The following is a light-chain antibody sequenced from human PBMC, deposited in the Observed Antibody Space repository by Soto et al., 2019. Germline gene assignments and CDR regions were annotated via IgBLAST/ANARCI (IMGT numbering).Light chain of an antibody. J-gene: IGKJ5*01. Sequence: IQMTQLPSTLSASVGHRVTITCQASQDISNYLNWYQQKPGKAPTPLIYDASTSERGVPSRFSGTGSGTEFTLSIDSLQPDDFATYYCQQYHTSSITFGQATRLVIK. CDR3: QQYHTSSIT. CDR2: DAS. V-gene: IGKV1-5*01. CDR1: QDISNY.